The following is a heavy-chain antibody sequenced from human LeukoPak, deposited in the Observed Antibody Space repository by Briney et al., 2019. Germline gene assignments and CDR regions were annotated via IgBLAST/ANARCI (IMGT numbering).Heavy chain of an antibody. CDR1: GFTFSNYG. V-gene: IGHV3-30*03. J-gene: IGHJ4*02. Sequence: GGSLRLSCAVSGFTFSNYGVHWVRQAPGKGLEWVTLLSSGGINKHYADSVKGRFIISRDNSMNTLYLQMNSLRVEDTAVYYCARDHAGSGRAFDNWGQGTLVTVSS. CDR2: LSSGGINK. D-gene: IGHD2-15*01. CDR3: ARDHAGSGRAFDN.